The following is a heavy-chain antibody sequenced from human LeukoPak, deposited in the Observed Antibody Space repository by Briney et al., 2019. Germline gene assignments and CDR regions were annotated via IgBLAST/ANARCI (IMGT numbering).Heavy chain of an antibody. CDR2: ISYDGSNK. Sequence: QAGGSLRLSCAASGFTFSRFAIHWVRQAPGKGLEWVAVISYDGSNKYYADSVKGRFTISRDNSKNTLYLQMNSLRAEDTAVYYCARALYYYDRSGYIDYFDYWGQGTLVTVSS. CDR3: ARALYYYDRSGYIDYFDY. D-gene: IGHD3-22*01. CDR1: GFTFSRFA. J-gene: IGHJ4*02. V-gene: IGHV3-30*04.